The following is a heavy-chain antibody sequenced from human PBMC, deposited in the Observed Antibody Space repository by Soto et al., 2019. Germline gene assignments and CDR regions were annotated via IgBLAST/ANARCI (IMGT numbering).Heavy chain of an antibody. V-gene: IGHV3-30*18. CDR3: AKEWVYASSGWSFDY. CDR1: GFTFSSYG. CDR2: ISYDGSNK. J-gene: IGHJ4*02. D-gene: IGHD3-22*01. Sequence: QVQLVESGGGVVQPGRSLRLSCAASGFTFSSYGMHWLRQAPGKGLEWVAVISYDGSNKYYADSVKGRFTISRDNSKNTMDLQMNSLRAEDTAVYYCAKEWVYASSGWSFDYWGQGTLGTASS.